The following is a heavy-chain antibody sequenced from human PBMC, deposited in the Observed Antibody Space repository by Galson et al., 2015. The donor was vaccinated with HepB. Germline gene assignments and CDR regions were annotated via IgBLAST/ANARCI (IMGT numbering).Heavy chain of an antibody. CDR1: GFTFSSYA. CDR2: ISYDGSNK. CDR3: ARDPYDSSGYLVGDAFDI. J-gene: IGHJ3*02. V-gene: IGHV3-30*04. D-gene: IGHD3-22*01. Sequence: SLRLSCAASGFTFSSYAMHWVRQAPGKGLEWVAVISYDGSNKYYADSVKGRFTISRDNSKNTLYLQMNSLRAEDTAVYYCARDPYDSSGYLVGDAFDIWGQGTMVTVSS.